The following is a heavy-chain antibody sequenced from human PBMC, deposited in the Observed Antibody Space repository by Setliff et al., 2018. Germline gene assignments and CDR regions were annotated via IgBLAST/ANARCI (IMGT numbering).Heavy chain of an antibody. CDR3: ARDGDILTTYYIYYSYMDV. J-gene: IGHJ6*03. CDR1: GYTFTTYA. CDR2: INPNSGGT. Sequence: ASVKVSCKASGYTFTTYAMSWMRQAPGQGLEWMGWINPNSGGTNYAPKFQGRVTMTRDKSSSTVYMEVSRLRSDDTAVYFCARDGDILTTYYIYYSYMDVWGKGTTVTVSS. V-gene: IGHV1-2*02. D-gene: IGHD3-9*01.